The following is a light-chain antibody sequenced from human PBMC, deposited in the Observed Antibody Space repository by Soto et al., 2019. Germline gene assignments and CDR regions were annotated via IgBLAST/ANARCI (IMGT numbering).Light chain of an antibody. CDR2: GAS. Sequence: EIMMTQSPATLSVSPGERATLSCRASQSVSSNLAWYQQKPGQAPRLLIYGASTRATGIPARFSGSGSGTKFPLTISSLLSEDFAVYYCQQYNNWLITFGQGTRLEIK. CDR3: QQYNNWLIT. J-gene: IGKJ5*01. V-gene: IGKV3-15*01. CDR1: QSVSSN.